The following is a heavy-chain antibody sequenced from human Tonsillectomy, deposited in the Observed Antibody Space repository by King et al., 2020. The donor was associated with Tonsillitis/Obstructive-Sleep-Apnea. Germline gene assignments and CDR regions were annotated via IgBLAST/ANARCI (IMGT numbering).Heavy chain of an antibody. CDR2: IYHSGST. D-gene: IGHD3-22*01. CDR1: GGPIINGGYS. Sequence: QLQESGSGLVKPSQTLSLTCAVSGGPIINGGYSWSWIRQPPGKGLEWIGYIYHSGSTYSNPSLKSRVTISVDRTKNQFSLKLSSVTAADTAVFYWARSGHYYDSSGYSFQGFDYWGQGTLVTVSS. CDR3: ARSGHYYDSSGYSFQGFDY. V-gene: IGHV4-30-2*01. J-gene: IGHJ4*02.